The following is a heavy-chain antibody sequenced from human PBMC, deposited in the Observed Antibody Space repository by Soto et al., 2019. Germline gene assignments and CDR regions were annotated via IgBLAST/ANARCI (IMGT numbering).Heavy chain of an antibody. V-gene: IGHV3-30-3*01. CDR1: GFTFSSYA. D-gene: IGHD3-22*01. CDR3: ARALTTITMIAPLSYGMDV. CDR2: ISYDGSNK. J-gene: IGHJ6*02. Sequence: QVQLVESGGGVVQPGRSLRLSCAASGFTFSSYAMHWVRQAPGKGLEWVAVISYDGSNKYYADSVKGRFTISRDNSKNTLYLQMNSLRAEDTAVYYCARALTTITMIAPLSYGMDVWGQGTTVTVSS.